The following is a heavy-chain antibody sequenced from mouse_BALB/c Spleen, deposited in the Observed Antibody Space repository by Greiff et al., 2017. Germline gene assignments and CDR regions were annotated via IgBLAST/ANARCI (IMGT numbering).Heavy chain of an antibody. CDR3: ARVYYDYNYAMDY. J-gene: IGHJ4*01. V-gene: IGHV5-9-4*01. Sequence: EVKLMESGGGLVKPGGSLKLSCAASGFTFSSYAMSWVRQSPEKRLEWVAEISSGGSYTYYPDTVTGRFTISRDNAKNTLYLEMSSLRSEDTAMYYCARVYYDYNYAMDYWGQGTSVTVSS. D-gene: IGHD2-4*01. CDR2: ISSGGSYT. CDR1: GFTFSSYA.